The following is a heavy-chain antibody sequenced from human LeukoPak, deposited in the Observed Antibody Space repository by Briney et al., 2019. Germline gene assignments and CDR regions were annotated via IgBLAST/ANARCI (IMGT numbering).Heavy chain of an antibody. CDR3: ARDLYYDSSGLDY. V-gene: IGHV3-11*05. J-gene: IGHJ4*02. CDR1: GFTVSNNY. D-gene: IGHD3-22*01. CDR2: ISSSSSYT. Sequence: KAGGSLRLSCAASGFTVSNNYMSWVRQAPGKGLEWVSYISSSSSYTNYADSVKGRFTISRDNAKNSLYLQMNSLRAEDTAVYYCARDLYYDSSGLDYWGQGTLVTVSS.